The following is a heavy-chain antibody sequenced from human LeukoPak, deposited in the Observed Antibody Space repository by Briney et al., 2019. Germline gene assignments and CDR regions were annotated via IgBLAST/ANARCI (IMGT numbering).Heavy chain of an antibody. J-gene: IGHJ4*02. V-gene: IGHV4-34*01. D-gene: IGHD2/OR15-2a*01. CDR2: INHSGST. CDR1: GGSFSDYY. Sequence: SETLSLTCAVYGGSFSDYYWSWIRQPPGKGLEWIGEINHSGSTNYSPSLKSRVTISVDKSKNQFSLKLSSVTAADTAVYYCAKDSTPTFAGSDPFDYWGQGTLVTVSS. CDR3: AKDSTPTFAGSDPFDY.